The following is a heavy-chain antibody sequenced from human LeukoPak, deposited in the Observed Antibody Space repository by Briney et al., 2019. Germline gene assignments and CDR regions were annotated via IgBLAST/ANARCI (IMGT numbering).Heavy chain of an antibody. J-gene: IGHJ5*02. Sequence: ASVKVSCKASGYTFTSYGISWVRQAPGQGLEWMGWISAYNGNTNYAQKLQGRVTMTTDTSTSTAYTELRSLRSDDTAVYYCARGGDQLLSRNWFDPWGQGTLVTVSS. CDR1: GYTFTSYG. D-gene: IGHD2-2*01. CDR2: ISAYNGNT. V-gene: IGHV1-18*01. CDR3: ARGGDQLLSRNWFDP.